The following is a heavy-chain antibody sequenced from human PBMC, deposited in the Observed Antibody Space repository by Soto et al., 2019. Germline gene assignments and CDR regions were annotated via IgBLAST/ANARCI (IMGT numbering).Heavy chain of an antibody. CDR1: GYIFVIYG. CDR2: ISPYTGNT. D-gene: IGHD3-16*01. V-gene: IGHV1-18*01. CDR3: VMVDNYVTPTPQDV. Sequence: QVQLVQSGDEVKKPGASVKVSCKASGYIFVIYGIAWVRQAPGQGLEWMGWISPYTGNTNSATKVQGRLTMTTDTSTSTAYMDLGSLTSDDTAVYYCVMVDNYVTPTPQDVW. J-gene: IGHJ6*01.